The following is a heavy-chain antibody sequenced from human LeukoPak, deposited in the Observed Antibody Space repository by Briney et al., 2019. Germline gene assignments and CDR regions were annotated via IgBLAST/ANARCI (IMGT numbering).Heavy chain of an antibody. Sequence: PGGSLRLSCAASGFTFSTYAMHWVRQAPGKGLERVSGISDTGGSTYYADSVKGRFTVSRDDSKNTLYLQMNSLRVEDTALYYCAKESNGRRFDFDYWGQGTLATVSS. CDR1: GFTFSTYA. CDR2: ISDTGGST. V-gene: IGHV3-23*01. D-gene: IGHD1-26*01. J-gene: IGHJ4*02. CDR3: AKESNGRRFDFDY.